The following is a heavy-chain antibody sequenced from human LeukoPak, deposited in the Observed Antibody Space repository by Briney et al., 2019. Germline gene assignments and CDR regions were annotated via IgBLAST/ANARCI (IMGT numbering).Heavy chain of an antibody. CDR1: GGTFSSYA. V-gene: IGHV1-69*13. D-gene: IGHD3-22*01. CDR2: IIPICGTA. Sequence: ASVKVSCKASGGTFSSYAISWVRQAPGQGLEWMGGIIPICGTANYAQKFQGRVTITADESTSTAYMELSSLRSEDTAVYYCAREYYYDSSGYPKTHYHYYGMDVWGQGTTVTVSS. CDR3: AREYYYDSSGYPKTHYHYYGMDV. J-gene: IGHJ6*02.